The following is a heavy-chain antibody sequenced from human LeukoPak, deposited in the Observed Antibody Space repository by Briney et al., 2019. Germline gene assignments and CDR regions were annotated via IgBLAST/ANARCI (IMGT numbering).Heavy chain of an antibody. CDR3: ARDLASDVAY. Sequence: PGGSLRLSCAASGFTFSSFAMHWVRQAPGKGLGWVAVISYDGSNKYYADSVKGRFTISRDNSKNTLYLQMNSLRAKDTAVYYCARDLASDVAYWGEGTLVTVSS. V-gene: IGHV3-30*04. J-gene: IGHJ4*02. D-gene: IGHD2-21*02. CDR1: GFTFSSFA. CDR2: ISYDGSNK.